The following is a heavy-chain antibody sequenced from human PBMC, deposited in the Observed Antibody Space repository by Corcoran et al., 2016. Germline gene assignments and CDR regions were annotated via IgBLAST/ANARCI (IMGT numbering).Heavy chain of an antibody. Sequence: QVQLQQWGAGLLKPSETLSLTCAVYGGSFSGYYWSWIRQPPGKGLEWIGEINHSGSTNYNPSLKSRVTISVDTSKNQFSLKLSSVTAADTAVYYCARDPGRDSSLTYYYYGMDVWGQGTTVTVSS. CDR2: INHSGST. CDR1: GGSFSGYY. J-gene: IGHJ6*02. D-gene: IGHD3-22*01. V-gene: IGHV4-34*01. CDR3: ARDPGRDSSLTYYYYGMDV.